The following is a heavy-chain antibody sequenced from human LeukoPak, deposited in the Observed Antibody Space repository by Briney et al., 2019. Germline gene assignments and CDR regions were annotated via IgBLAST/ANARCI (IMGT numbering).Heavy chain of an antibody. D-gene: IGHD5-24*01. Sequence: GGSLRLSCTASGFTFGDYALSWVRLAPGKGLEWVANIKEDGTETYYVDSVKGRFTISRDNAKNSLYLQMNSLRVEDTAVYYCAKEGRSLQTYWGQGTLVTVSS. CDR3: AKEGRSLQTY. CDR1: GFTFGDYA. CDR2: IKEDGTET. V-gene: IGHV3-7*03. J-gene: IGHJ4*02.